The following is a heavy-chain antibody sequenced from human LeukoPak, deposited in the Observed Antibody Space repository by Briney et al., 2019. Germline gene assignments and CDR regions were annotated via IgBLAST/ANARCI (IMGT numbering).Heavy chain of an antibody. CDR2: IYPGDSDT. D-gene: IGHD4-17*01. J-gene: IGHJ6*02. CDR3: ARHGDYGTLYYYYGMDV. Sequence: GESLKICCKGSGYSFTSYWSGGVRQMPGKGVECMGIIYPGDSDTRYSPSFQGQVTISADKSISTAYLQWSSLKASDTAMYYCARHGDYGTLYYYYGMDVWGQGTTVTVSS. V-gene: IGHV5-51*01. CDR1: GYSFTSYW.